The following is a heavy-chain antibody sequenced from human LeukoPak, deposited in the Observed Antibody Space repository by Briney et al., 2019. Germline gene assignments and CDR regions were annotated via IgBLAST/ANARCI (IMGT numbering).Heavy chain of an antibody. V-gene: IGHV4-59*01. Sequence: SETLSLTCTVSGVSMPDYYWTWIRQPPGKGLEWIGHVYYSGSTNYNPSLKSRVTISVDTSKNQLSLNLNSVTAADTATYYCAVNLSLPRPGWCEPWGQGILVTVSS. CDR1: GVSMPDYY. CDR3: AVNLSLPRPGWCEP. D-gene: IGHD3-16*02. CDR2: VYYSGST. J-gene: IGHJ5*02.